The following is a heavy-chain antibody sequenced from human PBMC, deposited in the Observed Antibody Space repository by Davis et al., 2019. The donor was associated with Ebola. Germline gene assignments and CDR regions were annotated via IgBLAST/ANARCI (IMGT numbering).Heavy chain of an antibody. CDR2: INPDGSFT. J-gene: IGHJ6*02. CDR1: GFTFSSYW. CDR3: ATWSGAV. D-gene: IGHD3-10*01. V-gene: IGHV3-74*01. Sequence: PGGSLRLSCAASGFTFSSYWMHWVRQAPGKGLVWVSRINPDGSFTDYADSVKGRFSISRDSTSNTLYLQMNGLRAEDTAVYYCATWSGAVWGQGTTVTVSS.